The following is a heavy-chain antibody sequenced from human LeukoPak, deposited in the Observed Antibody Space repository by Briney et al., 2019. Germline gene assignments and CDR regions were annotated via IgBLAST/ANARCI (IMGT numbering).Heavy chain of an antibody. J-gene: IGHJ4*02. CDR2: IGGSDDST. V-gene: IGHV3-23*01. D-gene: IGHD3-3*01. Sequence: GGSLRLSCAASGFTFSSFAMSWVRQAPGKGLEWVSGIGGSDDSTSYADSVKARFTISRDNSKNTLYLQMNSLRADDTAVYYCAKVYYDFWSGYYTPFDYWGQGTLVTVSS. CDR1: GFTFSSFA. CDR3: AKVYYDFWSGYYTPFDY.